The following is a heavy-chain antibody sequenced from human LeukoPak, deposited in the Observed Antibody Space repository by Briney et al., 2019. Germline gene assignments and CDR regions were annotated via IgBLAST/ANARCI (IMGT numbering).Heavy chain of an antibody. CDR1: GFNFSRYS. J-gene: IGHJ4*02. CDR3: ARADGGGNLIWFDY. V-gene: IGHV3-21*01. Sequence: GGSLRLSCAASGFNFSRYSMTWVRQAPGEGLEWVSSISSSSRYIYYEDSVKGRFTISRDNAKNSLYLQMNSLRAEDTAVYYCARADGGGNLIWFDYWGQGTLVTVSS. CDR2: ISSSSRYI. D-gene: IGHD3-16*01.